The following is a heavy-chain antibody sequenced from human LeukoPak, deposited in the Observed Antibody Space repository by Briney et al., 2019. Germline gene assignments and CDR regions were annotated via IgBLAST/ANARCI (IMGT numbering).Heavy chain of an antibody. D-gene: IGHD3-22*01. Sequence: GGSLRLSCAASGFTFSNAWMSWVRQAPGKGLEWVGRIKSKTDGGTTDYAAPVKGRFTISRDNAKNSLYLQMNSLRAEDTAVYYCARVRVVVRVVDYWGQGTLVTVSS. CDR1: GFTFSNAW. CDR3: ARVRVVVRVVDY. J-gene: IGHJ4*02. V-gene: IGHV3-15*01. CDR2: IKSKTDGGTT.